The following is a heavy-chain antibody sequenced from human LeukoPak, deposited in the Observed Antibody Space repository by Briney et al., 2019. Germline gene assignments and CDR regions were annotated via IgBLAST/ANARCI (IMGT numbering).Heavy chain of an antibody. V-gene: IGHV3-11*01. Sequence: SGGSLRLSCAASGFTFNDYYMSWIRQAPGKGLEGLSYLNIGGTNTHYADSVKGRFTISRDNAKKSLYLEMNNLRAEDTAVYYCATDGAGFDTWGQGVLVTVSS. CDR1: GFTFNDYY. CDR3: ATDGAGFDT. CDR2: LNIGGTNT. J-gene: IGHJ5*02.